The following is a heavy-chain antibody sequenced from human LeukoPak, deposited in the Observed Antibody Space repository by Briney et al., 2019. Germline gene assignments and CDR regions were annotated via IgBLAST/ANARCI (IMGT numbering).Heavy chain of an antibody. CDR2: IYYSGST. J-gene: IGHJ5*02. D-gene: IGHD5-12*01. Sequence: PSETLSLTCTVSGGSISSSSYYWGWIRQPPGKGLEWIGSIYYSGSTYYNPSLKSRVTISVDTSKNQFSLKLSSVTAADTAVYYCARQRVVDRGWFDPWGQGTLVTVSS. CDR3: ARQRVVDRGWFDP. CDR1: GGSISSSSYY. V-gene: IGHV4-39*01.